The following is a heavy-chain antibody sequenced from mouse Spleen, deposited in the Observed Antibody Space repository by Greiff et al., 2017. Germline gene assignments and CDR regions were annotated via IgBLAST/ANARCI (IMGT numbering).Heavy chain of an antibody. Sequence: EVMLVESEGGLVQPGSSMKLSCTASGFTFSDYYMAWVRQVPEKGLEWVANINYDGSSTYYLDSLKSRFIISRDNAKNILYLQMSSLKSEDTATYYCARAYYSNSYFDYWGQGTTLTVSS. J-gene: IGHJ2*01. V-gene: IGHV5-16*01. CDR3: ARAYYSNSYFDY. CDR2: INYDGSST. D-gene: IGHD2-5*01. CDR1: GFTFSDYY.